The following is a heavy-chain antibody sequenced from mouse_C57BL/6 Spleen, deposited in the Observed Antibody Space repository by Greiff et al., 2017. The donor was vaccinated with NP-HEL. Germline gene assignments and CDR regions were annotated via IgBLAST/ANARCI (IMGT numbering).Heavy chain of an antibody. D-gene: IGHD2-5*01. CDR1: GYTFTSYW. J-gene: IGHJ2*01. CDR3: ARSYYSNYLDY. CDR2: IDPSDSET. V-gene: IGHV1-52*01. Sequence: VQLQQPGAELVRPGSSVKLSCKASGYTFTSYWMHWVKQRPIQGLEWIGNIDPSDSETHYNQKFKDKATLTVAKSSSTAYMQLSSLTSEDSAVYYCARSYYSNYLDYWGQGTTLTVSS.